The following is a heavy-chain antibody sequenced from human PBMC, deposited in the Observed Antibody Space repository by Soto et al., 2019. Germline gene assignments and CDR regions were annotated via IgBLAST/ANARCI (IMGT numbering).Heavy chain of an antibody. Sequence: EVQLLESGGGLVQPGGSLRLSCAASGFTFSTCAMSWVRQAPGKGLEWVSSIGGSGGRTYQADSVKGRFTISRDDSKNTLYLQITSLRAEDTAVYYCAKDPSCYGGNLRGSYFDYWGQGTLVTVSS. CDR3: AKDPSCYGGNLRGSYFDY. CDR2: IGGSGGRT. CDR1: GFTFSTCA. J-gene: IGHJ4*02. V-gene: IGHV3-23*01. D-gene: IGHD4-17*01.